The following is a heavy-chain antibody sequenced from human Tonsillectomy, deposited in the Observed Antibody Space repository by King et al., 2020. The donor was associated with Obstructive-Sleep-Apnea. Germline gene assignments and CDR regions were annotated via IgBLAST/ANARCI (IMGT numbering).Heavy chain of an antibody. CDR1: GFTFSIYA. Sequence: VQLVESGGGLVQPGGSLRLSCAASGFTFSIYAMSWVRQAPGKGLEWVSAISGSGGSTYYADSVKGRFTIARDNSKNTLYLQMNSLRAEDTAVYYCVGAGVGATFHYWGQGTLVTVSS. CDR3: VGAGVGATFHY. CDR2: ISGSGGST. J-gene: IGHJ4*02. V-gene: IGHV3-23*04. D-gene: IGHD1-26*01.